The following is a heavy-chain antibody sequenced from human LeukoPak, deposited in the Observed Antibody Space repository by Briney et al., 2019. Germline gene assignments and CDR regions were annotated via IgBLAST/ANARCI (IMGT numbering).Heavy chain of an antibody. D-gene: IGHD3-22*01. V-gene: IGHV4-39*01. CDR3: ARHGHSAPMIVVVVTPPYLPDFDL. CDR1: GGSTISTSHY. J-gene: IGHJ2*01. Sequence: SETLSHTCTVAGGSTISTSHYWGWTRQPPGEGLELSGSISYRVSPLYNPSLQSRVTISVHTSKNQFSLKLSSVTATDTAVYYCARHGHSAPMIVVVVTPPYLPDFDLWGRGTLVTVSS. CDR2: ISYRVSP.